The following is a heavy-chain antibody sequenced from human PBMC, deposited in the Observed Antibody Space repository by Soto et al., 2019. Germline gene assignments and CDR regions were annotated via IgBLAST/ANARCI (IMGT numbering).Heavy chain of an antibody. D-gene: IGHD6-13*01. Sequence: SLRLSCAASGFTFSSYSMNWVRQAPGKGLEWVSYISSSSSTIYYADSVKGRFTISRDNAKNSLYLQMNSLRDEDTAVYYCARGNSWTPAGLPRMNAFDIWGQGTMVTVSS. CDR1: GFTFSSYS. V-gene: IGHV3-48*02. J-gene: IGHJ3*02. CDR2: ISSSSSTI. CDR3: ARGNSWTPAGLPRMNAFDI.